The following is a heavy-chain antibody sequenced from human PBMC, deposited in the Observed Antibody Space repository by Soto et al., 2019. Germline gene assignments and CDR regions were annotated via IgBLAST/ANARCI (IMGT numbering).Heavy chain of an antibody. CDR3: AKDQGSSWYEIDY. D-gene: IGHD6-13*01. CDR2: ISGSGGST. J-gene: IGHJ4*02. Sequence: EVQLLESGGGLVKPGGSLRLSCAASGFTFSNYAVTWVRQAPGKGLEWVSTISGSGGSTYYADSVKGLFTISRDNSKNTLYLQMNSLRAEDTAVYYCAKDQGSSWYEIDYWGQGTLVTVSS. V-gene: IGHV3-23*01. CDR1: GFTFSNYA.